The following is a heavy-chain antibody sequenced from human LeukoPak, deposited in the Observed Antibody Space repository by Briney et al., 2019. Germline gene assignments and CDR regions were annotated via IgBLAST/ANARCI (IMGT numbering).Heavy chain of an antibody. CDR2: IIPIFGTA. D-gene: IGHD7-27*01. V-gene: IGHV1-69*05. J-gene: IGHJ4*02. Sequence: SVKVSCKASGGTFSSYAISWVRQAPGQGLEWMGGIIPIFGTANYAQKFQGRVTMTRDTSISTAYMELSSLRSEDTAVYSCARGPPNWGFDYWGQGTLVTVSS. CDR1: GGTFSSYA. CDR3: ARGPPNWGFDY.